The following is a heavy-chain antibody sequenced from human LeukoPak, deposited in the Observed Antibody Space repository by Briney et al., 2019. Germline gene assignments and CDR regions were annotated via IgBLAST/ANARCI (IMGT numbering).Heavy chain of an antibody. J-gene: IGHJ6*03. CDR1: GYTFTSYG. Sequence: ASVKVSCKASGYTFTSYGISWVRQAPGQGLEWMGWISAYNGNTNYAQKLQGRVTMTRNTSISTAYMELSSLRSEDTAVYYCARGGYGSGSYYYYYYYMDVWGKGTTVTISS. V-gene: IGHV1-18*01. CDR3: ARGGYGSGSYYYYYYYMDV. D-gene: IGHD3-10*01. CDR2: ISAYNGNT.